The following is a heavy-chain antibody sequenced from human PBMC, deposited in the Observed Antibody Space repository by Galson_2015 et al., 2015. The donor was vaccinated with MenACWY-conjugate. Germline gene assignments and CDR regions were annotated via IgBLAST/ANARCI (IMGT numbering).Heavy chain of an antibody. CDR2: IGTGGGT. CDR3: AKFKYSTSRSNTHGMDV. Sequence: SLRLSCAASGITFSSNAMNWVRQAPGKGLEWVSGIGTGGGTYYADSVKGRFTISRDNSKNMVYLQMNSLRAEDTAIYYCAKFKYSTSRSNTHGMDVWGQGTTVTVSS. D-gene: IGHD2-2*01. CDR1: GITFSSNA. J-gene: IGHJ6*02. V-gene: IGHV3-23*01.